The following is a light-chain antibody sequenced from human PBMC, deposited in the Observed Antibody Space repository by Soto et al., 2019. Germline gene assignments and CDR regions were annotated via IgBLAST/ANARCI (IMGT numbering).Light chain of an antibody. CDR2: AAS. J-gene: IGKJ4*01. CDR1: QSVSSSY. CDR3: QQYGSSPLT. Sequence: EIVLTQSPGTLSLSPGERATLSCRASQSVSSSYLAWYQQKPGQAPRLLIYAASSRAAGIPDRFSGCGSGTDFTLSISRLEPEDFAVYYCQQYGSSPLTFGGGTKVEIK. V-gene: IGKV3-20*01.